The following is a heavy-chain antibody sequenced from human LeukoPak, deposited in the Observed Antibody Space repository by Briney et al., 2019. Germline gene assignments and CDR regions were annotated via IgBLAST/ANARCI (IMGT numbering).Heavy chain of an antibody. Sequence: GGSLRLSCAASGFTFSSYWMTWVRQAPGKGLEWVAVIWYDGSNKYYADSVKGRFTISRDSSKNTLYLQMNSLRAEDTAVYYCARDPGGPDTAMVPVDYWGQGTLVTVSS. V-gene: IGHV3-33*08. CDR3: ARDPGGPDTAMVPVDY. D-gene: IGHD5-18*01. J-gene: IGHJ4*02. CDR1: GFTFSSYW. CDR2: IWYDGSNK.